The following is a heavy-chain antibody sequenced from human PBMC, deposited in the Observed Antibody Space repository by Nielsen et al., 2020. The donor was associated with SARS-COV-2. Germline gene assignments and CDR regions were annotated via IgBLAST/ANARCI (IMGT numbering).Heavy chain of an antibody. CDR2: TYYRSTWRN. Sequence: SQTLPLTCAISGDSVSSNSAAWTWIRQSPSRGLEWLGRTYYRSTWRNDYAASVQARITINPDTSKNQFSLQLTSVTPEDTAVYYCVREGYWFDSWGQGTLITVSS. CDR3: VREGYWFDS. V-gene: IGHV6-1*01. CDR1: GDSVSSNSAA. D-gene: IGHD2-15*01. J-gene: IGHJ5*01.